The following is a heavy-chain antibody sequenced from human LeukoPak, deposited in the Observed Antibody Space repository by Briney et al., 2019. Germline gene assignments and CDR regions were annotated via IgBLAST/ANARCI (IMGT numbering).Heavy chain of an antibody. CDR3: AARPGEVAVPYDY. CDR1: GFTFSTYA. V-gene: IGHV3-23*01. J-gene: IGHJ4*02. CDR2: ISRGDDVT. Sequence: PGGSLRLSCAASGFTFSTYAMTWVRQAPGKGLEWFSLISRGDDVTYYADSVKGRFAISRDSSKNTLYLQMHSLRADETAVYYCAARPGEVAVPYDYWGQGNLVTVSS. D-gene: IGHD2-15*01.